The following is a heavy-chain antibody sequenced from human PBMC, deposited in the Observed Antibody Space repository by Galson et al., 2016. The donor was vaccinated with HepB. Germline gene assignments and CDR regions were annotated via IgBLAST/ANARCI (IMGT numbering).Heavy chain of an antibody. D-gene: IGHD2-2*01. V-gene: IGHV3-21*01. Sequence: SLRLSCAASGFTFSGYNMDWVCQPPGSGLEWVSSVDPTGHYIYYGNSMRGRFTISRDNAKNSLYLQMNALRADDTAVYYCARGHSGAYQRSDAFDIWGQGTMVTVSS. J-gene: IGHJ3*02. CDR3: ARGHSGAYQRSDAFDI. CDR1: GFTFSGYN. CDR2: VDPTGHYI.